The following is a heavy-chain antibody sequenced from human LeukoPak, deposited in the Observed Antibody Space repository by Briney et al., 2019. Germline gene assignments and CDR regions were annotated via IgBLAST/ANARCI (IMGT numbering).Heavy chain of an antibody. V-gene: IGHV1-2*02. CDR2: INPNSGST. D-gene: IGHD1-7*01. CDR3: ARQQAGTTPLIY. CDR1: GYTFTGYY. Sequence: SVKVSCTASGYTFTGYYMHSVRPAPGQGLECVGRINPNSGSTNYAQKFQGRVTMTRYTSISTAYMELRRLRADDTSVYYCARQQAGTTPLIYWGQGTLVTVS. J-gene: IGHJ4*02.